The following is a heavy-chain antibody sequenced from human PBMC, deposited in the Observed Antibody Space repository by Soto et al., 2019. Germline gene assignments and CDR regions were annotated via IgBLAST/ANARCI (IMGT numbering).Heavy chain of an antibody. CDR1: GYSFTGYY. CDR3: ASLQTSGWYGVH. D-gene: IGHD6-19*01. Sequence: QVQLVQSGADVKQPGASVKVSCKASGYSFTGYYIHWLRQAPGQVLEWMGWIYPNSGDTKSAQKCQGRLTLTRDTSITTAYMELSSLRSDDTAIYYCASLQTSGWYGVHWGQGTLVTVSS. CDR2: IYPNSGDT. J-gene: IGHJ4*02. V-gene: IGHV1-2*02.